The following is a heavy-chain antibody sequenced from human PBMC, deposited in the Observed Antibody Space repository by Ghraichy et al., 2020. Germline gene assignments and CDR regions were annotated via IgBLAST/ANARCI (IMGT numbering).Heavy chain of an antibody. Sequence: CAASGFTVSSNYMSWVRQAPGKGLEWVSLIYSGGSTSYADSVKGRFTISRDNAKNSLYLQMNSLRAEDTAVYYCARDRGPVGYFDYWGQGTLVTVSS. CDR1: GFTVSSNY. D-gene: IGHD3-10*01. V-gene: IGHV3-53*01. CDR2: IYSGGST. J-gene: IGHJ4*02. CDR3: ARDRGPVGYFDY.